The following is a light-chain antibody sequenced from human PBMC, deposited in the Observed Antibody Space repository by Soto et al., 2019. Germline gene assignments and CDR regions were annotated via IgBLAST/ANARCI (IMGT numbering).Light chain of an antibody. J-gene: IGKJ5*01. V-gene: IGKV1-5*01. CDR3: HSRA. CDR2: DAS. CDR1: QTISRW. Sequence: DIQLTQTPSTLSASVGDDFTITCRASQTISRWLAWYQQKPGRAPKLLIYDASTLESGVPSRFSGSGSETEFTLTISRLQPDDFATYFCHSRAFGQGTRLEIK.